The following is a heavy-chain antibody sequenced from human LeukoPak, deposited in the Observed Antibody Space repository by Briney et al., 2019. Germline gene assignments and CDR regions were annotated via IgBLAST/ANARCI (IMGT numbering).Heavy chain of an antibody. V-gene: IGHV3-30*03. CDR1: GFTFSSYG. J-gene: IGHJ4*02. D-gene: IGHD1-26*01. Sequence: GRSLRLSCAASGFTFSSYGMHWVRQAPGKGLEWVAIISYDGSNKYYADSVKGRFTISRDNSKNTLYLQMNSLGAADTAVYYCARTSGSYPINDVDYWGQGTLVTVSS. CDR2: ISYDGSNK. CDR3: ARTSGSYPINDVDY.